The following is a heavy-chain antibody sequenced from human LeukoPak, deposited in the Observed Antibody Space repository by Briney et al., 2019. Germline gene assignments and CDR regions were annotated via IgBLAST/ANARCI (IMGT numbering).Heavy chain of an antibody. V-gene: IGHV3-33*01. Sequence: AGGSLRLSCAASGFTFSSYGMHWVRQAPGKGLEWVAVIWYDGSNKYYADSVKGRFTISRDNSKNTLYLQMNSLRAEDTAVYYCARDFTVRGVIIGAFDIWGQGTMVTVSS. CDR1: GFTFSSYG. J-gene: IGHJ3*02. D-gene: IGHD3-10*01. CDR3: ARDFTVRGVIIGAFDI. CDR2: IWYDGSNK.